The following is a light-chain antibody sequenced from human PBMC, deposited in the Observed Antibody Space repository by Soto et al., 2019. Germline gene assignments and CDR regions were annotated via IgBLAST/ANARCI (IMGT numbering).Light chain of an antibody. CDR2: DAS. J-gene: IGKJ1*01. CDR3: QQYNRYWT. CDR1: QSISSW. Sequence: DIQMTQSPSTLSASVGDRVTITCRASQSISSWLAWYQQKPGKAPKLLSYDASSLESGVPSRFSGSGSGTEFTLTISSLQPDDFATYYRQQYNRYWTFGQGTKV. V-gene: IGKV1-5*01.